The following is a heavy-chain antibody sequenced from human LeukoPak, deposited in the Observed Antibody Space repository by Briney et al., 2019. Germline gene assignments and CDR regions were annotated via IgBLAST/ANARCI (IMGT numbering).Heavy chain of an antibody. Sequence: GASVKVSCKASGYTFTGSYIHWVRQAPGQGLEWMGWINPNSGGTNRAQKFQGRVTLTGDTSTNTAYMELIRLNSNDTAVYYCARALSSLRLYYFDSWGQATLVTVSS. J-gene: IGHJ4*02. CDR2: INPNSGGT. V-gene: IGHV1-2*02. CDR1: GYTFTGSY. CDR3: ARALSSLRLYYFDS. D-gene: IGHD6-6*01.